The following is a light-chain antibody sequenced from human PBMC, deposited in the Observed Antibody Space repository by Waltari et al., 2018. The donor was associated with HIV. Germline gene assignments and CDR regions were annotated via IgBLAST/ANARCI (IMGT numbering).Light chain of an antibody. Sequence: QSALTQPASVSGSPGQSITISCTGSSSEGGSYKHVPWYQQHPGKAPRLIIYEVSKRPSGVSNRYSASKSGKTASLTVSGLRAEDEADYYCSSYAGSSTFVIFGGGTKLTVL. J-gene: IGLJ2*01. CDR3: SSYAGSSTFVI. V-gene: IGLV2-23*02. CDR2: EVS. CDR1: SSEGGSYKH.